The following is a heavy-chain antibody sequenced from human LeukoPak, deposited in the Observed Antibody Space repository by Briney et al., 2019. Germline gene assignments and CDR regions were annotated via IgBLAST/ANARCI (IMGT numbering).Heavy chain of an antibody. D-gene: IGHD6-13*01. Sequence: PSETLSLTCSVSGGSISSHYWSWLRQPAGEGLEWIGHIYSDGSVNYNPSVKSRVTMSVDTSKNQFSLKLYFVTAGDTAVFYCARGPAASGYFDYWDQGTLVTVSS. J-gene: IGHJ4*02. V-gene: IGHV4-4*07. CDR2: IYSDGSV. CDR1: GGSISSHY. CDR3: ARGPAASGYFDY.